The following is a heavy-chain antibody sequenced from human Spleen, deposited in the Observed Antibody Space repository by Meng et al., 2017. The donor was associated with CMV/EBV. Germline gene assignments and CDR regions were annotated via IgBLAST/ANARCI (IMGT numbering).Heavy chain of an antibody. CDR2: IYYSESTKGIT. D-gene: IGHD3-3*01. V-gene: IGHV4-59*01. CDR1: GGSISGYY. CDR3: ARGNEYWSGYYEYFQY. Sequence: GSLRLSCTVSGGSISGYYWSWIRQSPGKGLEWIGYIYYSESTKGITKYNPSLQSRATVSVDTSKNQFSLNLRSLTAADTAVYYCARGNEYWSGYYEYFQYWGQGTLVTVSS. J-gene: IGHJ1*01.